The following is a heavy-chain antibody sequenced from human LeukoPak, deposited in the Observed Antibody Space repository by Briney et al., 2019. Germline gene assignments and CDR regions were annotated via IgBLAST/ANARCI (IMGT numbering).Heavy chain of an antibody. CDR1: GGSFSGYY. D-gene: IGHD5-24*01. CDR3: ARGLFDMNTIRPFPFDL. Sequence: SETLSLTCAVYGGSFSGYYWSWIRQPPEMGLEWIGQIYHSGSTKYNGSLKSRVTISVETSKIQFSLKLNSVTTVDTAVYYCARGLFDMNTIRPFPFDLWGQGTLVTVSS. J-gene: IGHJ4*02. CDR2: IYHSGST. V-gene: IGHV4-34*01.